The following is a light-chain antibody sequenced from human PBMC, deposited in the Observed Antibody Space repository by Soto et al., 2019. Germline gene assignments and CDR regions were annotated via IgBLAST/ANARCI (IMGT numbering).Light chain of an antibody. CDR1: SSDVGAYNF. V-gene: IGLV2-14*01. CDR2: EVT. Sequence: QSVLTQPASVSGSPGQSITISCTGSSSDVGAYNFVSWYQHHPGKAPKLILYEVTTRPSGVSSRFSGSKSGNTASLTISRLKADGEANYSCISFTRRNTPEVFGIAPKVTVL. CDR3: ISFTRRNTPEV. J-gene: IGLJ1*01.